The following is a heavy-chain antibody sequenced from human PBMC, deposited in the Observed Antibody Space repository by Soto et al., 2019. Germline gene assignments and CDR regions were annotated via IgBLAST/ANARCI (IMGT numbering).Heavy chain of an antibody. CDR2: IYHTGRT. Sequence: PSETLSLTCSVSGGSISGFPWIWIRQPPGKGLEWVGYIYHTGRTSYNPSLKSRLTISLDMSRNQFSLQLTSVTAADTALYYCARVSNEYGGNGAFDYWGLGTLVTVSS. CDR1: GGSISGFP. CDR3: ARVSNEYGGNGAFDY. J-gene: IGHJ4*02. V-gene: IGHV4-59*01. D-gene: IGHD4-17*01.